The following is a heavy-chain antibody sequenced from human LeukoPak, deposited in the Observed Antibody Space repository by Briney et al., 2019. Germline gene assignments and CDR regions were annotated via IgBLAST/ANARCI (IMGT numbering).Heavy chain of an antibody. CDR2: IYSGGTT. V-gene: IGHV3-53*01. J-gene: IGHJ4*02. CDR1: GFTVSNNY. Sequence: PGGSLRLSCKASGFTVSNNYMNWVRQAPGKGLEWVALIYSGGTTNYADSVKGRFTISRDNSKNTLYLQVTNVRVEDTAVYYCARDPPGIAASVSGGWGQGTLVTVSS. D-gene: IGHD6-13*01. CDR3: ARDPPGIAASVSGG.